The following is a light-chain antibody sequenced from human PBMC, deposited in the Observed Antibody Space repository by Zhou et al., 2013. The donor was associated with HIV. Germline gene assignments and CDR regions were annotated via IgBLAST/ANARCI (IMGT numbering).Light chain of an antibody. CDR2: DAS. CDR3: QHYGISPYT. Sequence: EIVLTQSPGTLSLSPGERATLSCRASQSVSSSYLAWYQQKPGQAPRLLVFDASNRATGIPAKFSGSGSGTDFTLTISRLEPEDFAVYYCQHYGISPYTFGPGTKLEI. J-gene: IGKJ2*01. V-gene: IGKV3-20*01. CDR1: QSVSSSY.